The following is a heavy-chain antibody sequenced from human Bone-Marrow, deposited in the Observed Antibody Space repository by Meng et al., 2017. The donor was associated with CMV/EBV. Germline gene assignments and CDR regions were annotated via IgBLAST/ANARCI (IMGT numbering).Heavy chain of an antibody. V-gene: IGHV4-61*01. CDR1: GGSVSSGSYY. Sequence: SETLSLTCTVSGGSVSSGSYYWSWIRQPPGKGLEWIGYIYYSGSTNYNPSLKSRVTISVDTSKNQFSLKLSSVTAADTAVYYCARHDYGVGAVDYWGQGTLVTVSS. D-gene: IGHD4-17*01. J-gene: IGHJ4*02. CDR3: ARHDYGVGAVDY. CDR2: IYYSGST.